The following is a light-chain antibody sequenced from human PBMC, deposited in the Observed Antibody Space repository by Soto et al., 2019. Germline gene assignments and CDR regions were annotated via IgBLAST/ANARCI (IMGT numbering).Light chain of an antibody. J-gene: IGLJ2*01. CDR3: GAWDASLNGVV. CDR1: SSNIGSNS. CDR2: SSN. Sequence: QSVLTQPPSASGTPGQRVTISCSGSSSNIGSNSVNWYQQLPGTAPKLLMYSSNQRPSGVPDRFSGSKSGTSASLAISGLLSEDEADYYCGAWDASLNGVVFGGGTKLTVL. V-gene: IGLV1-44*01.